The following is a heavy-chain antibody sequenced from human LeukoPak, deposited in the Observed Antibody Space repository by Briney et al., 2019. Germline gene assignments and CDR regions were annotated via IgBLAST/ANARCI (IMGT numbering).Heavy chain of an antibody. J-gene: IGHJ4*02. Sequence: KPSETLSLTCTVSGGSISSSSYYWGWIRQPPGKGLEWIGSIYYSGSTYYNPSLKSRVTISVDTSKNQFSLKLSSVTAADTAVYYCARGRKLLSNTRPFDYWGQGTLVTVSS. CDR1: GGSISSSSYY. D-gene: IGHD3-10*01. CDR2: IYYSGST. V-gene: IGHV4-39*07. CDR3: ARGRKLLSNTRPFDY.